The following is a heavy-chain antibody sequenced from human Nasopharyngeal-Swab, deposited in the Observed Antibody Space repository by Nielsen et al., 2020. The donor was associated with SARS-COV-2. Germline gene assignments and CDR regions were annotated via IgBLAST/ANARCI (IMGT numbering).Heavy chain of an antibody. CDR3: ARTEYGSGTNFDY. V-gene: IGHV5-51*01. Sequence: GESLKIFRKTPGYFFNTYWIGWVRQMPGKGLEWMGIIFPDDSDTRYSPSFQGQVTIPVDASTTTAYLQWSSLKDSDTAMYYCARTEYGSGTNFDYWGQGTLVTVSS. J-gene: IGHJ4*02. CDR1: GYFFNTYW. D-gene: IGHD3-10*01. CDR2: IFPDDSDT.